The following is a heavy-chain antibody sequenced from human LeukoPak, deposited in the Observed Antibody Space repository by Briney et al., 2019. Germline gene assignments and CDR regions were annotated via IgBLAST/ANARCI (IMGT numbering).Heavy chain of an antibody. D-gene: IGHD6-19*01. Sequence: PSETLSLTCTVSGGSISSGGYYWSWIRQHPGKGLEWIGYIYYSGSTYYNPSLKSRVTISVDTSKNQFSLKLSSVTAADTAVYYCARGTGWYNDAFDIWGHGTMVTVSS. CDR2: IYYSGST. J-gene: IGHJ3*02. CDR3: ARGTGWYNDAFDI. CDR1: GGSISSGGYY. V-gene: IGHV4-31*03.